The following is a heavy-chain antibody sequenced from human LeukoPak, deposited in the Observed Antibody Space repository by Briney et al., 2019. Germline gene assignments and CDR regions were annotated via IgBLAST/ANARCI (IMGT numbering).Heavy chain of an antibody. CDR2: IYTSGST. D-gene: IGHD2-2*01. V-gene: IGHV3-53*01. CDR3: ARRYCSSTSCLLDY. CDR1: GFTVSSNY. Sequence: PGGSLRLSCVASGFTVSSNYMSWVRQAPGKGLEWVSVIYTSGSTHYADSVKGRFTISRDNAKNSVYLQMNSLRAEDTAVYYCARRYCSSTSCLLDYWGQGTLVTVSS. J-gene: IGHJ4*02.